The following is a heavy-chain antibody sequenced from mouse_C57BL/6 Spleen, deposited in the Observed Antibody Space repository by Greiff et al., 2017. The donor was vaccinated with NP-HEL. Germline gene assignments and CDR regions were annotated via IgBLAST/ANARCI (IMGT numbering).Heavy chain of an antibody. CDR1: GYTFTDYY. J-gene: IGHJ4*01. CDR3: ARWTTVVEGYAMDY. D-gene: IGHD1-1*01. CDR2: INPYNGGT. Sequence: EVKLQESGPVLVKPGASVKMSCKASGYTFTDYYMNWVKQSHGKSLEWIGVINPYNGGTSYNQKFKGKATLTVDKSSSTAYMELNSLTSEDSAVYYCARWTTVVEGYAMDYWGQGTSVTVSS. V-gene: IGHV1-19*01.